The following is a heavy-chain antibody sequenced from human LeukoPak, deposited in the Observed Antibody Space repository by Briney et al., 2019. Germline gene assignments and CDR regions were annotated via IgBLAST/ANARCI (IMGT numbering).Heavy chain of an antibody. D-gene: IGHD6-19*01. CDR1: GFTFSSYS. CDR3: ARARRQWLVAYWYFDL. V-gene: IGHV3-48*01. CDR2: ISSSSSTI. J-gene: IGHJ2*01. Sequence: GGSLRLSCAASGFTFSSYSMNWVRQAPGKGLEWVSYISSSSSTIYYADSVKGRFTISRDNAKNSLYLQMNSLRAEDTAVYCCARARRQWLVAYWYFDLWGRGTLVTVSS.